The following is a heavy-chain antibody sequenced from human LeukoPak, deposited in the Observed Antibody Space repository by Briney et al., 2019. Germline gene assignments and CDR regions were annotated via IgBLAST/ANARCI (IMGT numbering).Heavy chain of an antibody. CDR1: GFTFSSYA. CDR3: AKVWEGYSFFRAKPRETPFDY. CDR2: ISGSGGST. Sequence: GGSLRLSCAASGFTFSSYAMSWVRQAPGKGLEWVSAISGSGGSTYYADSVKGRFTISRDNSKNTLYLQMNSLRAEDTAVYYCAKVWEGYSFFRAKPRETPFDYWGQGPLVTVSS. D-gene: IGHD4-4*01. J-gene: IGHJ4*02. V-gene: IGHV3-23*01.